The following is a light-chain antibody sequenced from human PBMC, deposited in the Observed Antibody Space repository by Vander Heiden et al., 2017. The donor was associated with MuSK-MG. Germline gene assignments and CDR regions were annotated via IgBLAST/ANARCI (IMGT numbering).Light chain of an antibody. V-gene: IGLV2-14*03. J-gene: IGLJ1*01. CDR1: NSDVGGYNF. CDR3: ASYTTRTPYV. Sequence: QSALTQPASVSALPGQSITISCTGTNSDVGGYNFVSWFQHHPGKAPKLIIYDVGNRPSGISTHFSASTSGNTASLTIFGLQPEDEADYYCASYTTRTPYVFGTGTKVTVL. CDR2: DVG.